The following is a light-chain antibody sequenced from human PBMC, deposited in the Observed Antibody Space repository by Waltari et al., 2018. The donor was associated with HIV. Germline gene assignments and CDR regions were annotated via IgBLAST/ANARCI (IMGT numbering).Light chain of an antibody. V-gene: IGLV1-40*01. CDR1: RSNMRAGYD. Sequence: HSVLTQPPPVSGAPGQRVTIPCPGSRSNMRAGYDVHWYQQLPGTAPKPLIYGNSNRPSGVPDRFSGSKSGTSASLAITGLQVEDEANYYCQSYDSSLSGVFGTGTKVTVL. J-gene: IGLJ1*01. CDR2: GNS. CDR3: QSYDSSLSGV.